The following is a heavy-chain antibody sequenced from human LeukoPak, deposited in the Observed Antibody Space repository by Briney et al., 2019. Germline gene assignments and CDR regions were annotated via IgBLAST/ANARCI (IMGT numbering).Heavy chain of an antibody. V-gene: IGHV3-7*01. J-gene: IGHJ4*02. CDR3: ARTPYQLLFVAAY. D-gene: IGHD2-2*01. Sequence: GGSLRLSCAASGFTFSNYWMGWVRQAPGKGLEWVANIKPDGSDKYYVDSVKGRFTISRDNAKKSLYLQMNSLRAEDTAVYYCARTPYQLLFVAAYWGQGTLVTVSS. CDR2: IKPDGSDK. CDR1: GFTFSNYW.